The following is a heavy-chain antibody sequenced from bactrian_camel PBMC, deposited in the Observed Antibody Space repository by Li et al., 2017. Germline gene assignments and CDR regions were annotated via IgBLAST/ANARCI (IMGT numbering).Heavy chain of an antibody. CDR2: IADGDT. D-gene: IGHD2*01. Sequence: HVQLVESGGGLVQPGGSLRLSCAASGFTFSRYWMTWVRQAPGKRLEWVSSIADGDTYYADSVKGRFTISRDNAKNTLYLQMNSLKPEDTALYYCAARPSHYSSTYFSEDWPTYNYWGQGTQVTVS. CDR1: GFTFSRYW. V-gene: IGHV3S6*01. CDR3: AARPSHYSSTYFSEDWPTYNY. J-gene: IGHJ4*01.